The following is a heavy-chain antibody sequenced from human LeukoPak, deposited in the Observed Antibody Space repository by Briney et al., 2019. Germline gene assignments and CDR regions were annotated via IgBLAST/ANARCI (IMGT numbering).Heavy chain of an antibody. CDR3: VSQISTNYYYGMDV. CDR1: GYTFTGYY. Sequence: ASVKVSCKASGYTFTGYYMHWVRQAPGQGLEWMGWINPNSGGTNYAQKFQGRVTMTRDTSISTAYMELSRLRSDDTAVYYCVSQISTNYYYGMDVRGQGTTVTVSS. V-gene: IGHV1-2*02. CDR2: INPNSGGT. J-gene: IGHJ6*02.